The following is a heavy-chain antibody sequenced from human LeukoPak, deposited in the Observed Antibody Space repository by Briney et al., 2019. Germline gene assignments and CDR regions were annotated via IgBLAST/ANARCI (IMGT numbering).Heavy chain of an antibody. CDR2: NYYSGST. CDR1: RDSINSKNYY. D-gene: IGHD1-26*01. CDR3: ARRYESYPAFYMDV. V-gene: IGHV4-39*01. Sequence: PSETLSLTCSVFRDSINSKNYYWGWIRQPPGKGLEWIGSNYYSGSTYYNPSLKSRVTISVDTSKNQFSLKLSSVTAADTAVYLCARRYESYPAFYMDVWGKGTTVTVSS. J-gene: IGHJ6*03.